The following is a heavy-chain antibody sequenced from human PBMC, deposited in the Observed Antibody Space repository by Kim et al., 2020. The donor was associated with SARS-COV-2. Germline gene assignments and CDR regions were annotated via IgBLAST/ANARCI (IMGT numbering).Heavy chain of an antibody. V-gene: IGHV4-61*01. J-gene: IGHJ6*02. CDR1: GGSVSSGSYY. CDR3: ASSGSYYGYYYYGIDV. CDR2: IYYSGST. Sequence: SETLSLTCTVSGGSVSSGSYYWSWIRQPQGKGLEWIGYIYYSGSTNYNPSLKSRVTISAATSKNQFSLKLSCVTAADTAVYYWASSGSYYGYYYYGIDVWGQGTTVT. D-gene: IGHD1-26*01.